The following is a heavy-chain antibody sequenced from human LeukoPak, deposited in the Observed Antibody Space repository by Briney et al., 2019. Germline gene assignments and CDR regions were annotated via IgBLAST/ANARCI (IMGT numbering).Heavy chain of an antibody. Sequence: GGSLRLSCAASGFTFTSHGMHWVRQAPGKGLEWVAVIWYDGSRQEYADSVKGRFTISRDISKNTLYLQMDSLRAEDTAVYYCAREGVGNFPDYWGQGTLVTVSS. CDR3: AREGVGNFPDY. D-gene: IGHD1-7*01. CDR2: IWYDGSRQ. J-gene: IGHJ4*02. V-gene: IGHV3-33*08. CDR1: GFTFTSHG.